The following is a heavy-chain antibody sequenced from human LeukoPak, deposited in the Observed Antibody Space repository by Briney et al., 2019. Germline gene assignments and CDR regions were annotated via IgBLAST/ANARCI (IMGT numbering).Heavy chain of an antibody. V-gene: IGHV1-58*02. Sequence: GASVKVSCKASGFTFTSSAMQWVRQARGQRLEWIGWIVVGSGNTNYAQKFQERVTITRDMSTSTAYMELSSLRSEDTAVYYCAAPSSGYYDSHYYYYGMDVWGQGTTVTVSS. J-gene: IGHJ6*02. CDR2: IVVGSGNT. D-gene: IGHD3-22*01. CDR1: GFTFTSSA. CDR3: AAPSSGYYDSHYYYYGMDV.